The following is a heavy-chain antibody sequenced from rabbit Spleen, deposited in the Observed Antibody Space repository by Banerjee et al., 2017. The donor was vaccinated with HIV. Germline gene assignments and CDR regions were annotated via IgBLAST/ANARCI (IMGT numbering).Heavy chain of an antibody. D-gene: IGHD7-1*01. V-gene: IGHV1S47*01. Sequence: QEQLVESGGGLVQPGGSLTLSCKASGFDFSRYGVSWVRQAPGKGLEWIGYIDPIFGGTYYANWVNGRFSISRENTQNTLYLQLNSLTAADTATYFCVREAGYAGYGDGNLWGPGTLVTVS. CDR2: IDPIFGGT. CDR3: VREAGYAGYGDGNL. CDR1: GFDFSRYG. J-gene: IGHJ4*01.